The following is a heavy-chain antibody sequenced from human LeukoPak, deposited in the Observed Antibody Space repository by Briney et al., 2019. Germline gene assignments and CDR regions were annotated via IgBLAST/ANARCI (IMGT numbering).Heavy chain of an antibody. CDR3: AKRTGYTTGWFFDF. CDR2: ISGSGDNT. CDR1: GFSFSSYA. D-gene: IGHD6-19*01. J-gene: IGHJ4*02. Sequence: GGSLRLSCAASGFSFSSYAMSWVRQAPGKGLEWVSSISGSGDNTYYAESVKGRFTISRDNSKNTLFLQMNSLRAEDTAVFYCAKRTGYTTGWFFDFWGQGTLVTVSS. V-gene: IGHV3-23*01.